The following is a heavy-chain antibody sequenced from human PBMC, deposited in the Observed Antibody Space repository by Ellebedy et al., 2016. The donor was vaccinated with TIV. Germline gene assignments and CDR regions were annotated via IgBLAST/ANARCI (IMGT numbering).Heavy chain of an antibody. CDR2: IKPDGSVQ. CDR3: AKDGNWAFDH. V-gene: IGHV3-7*01. CDR1: GFSLSSRW. J-gene: IGHJ5*02. D-gene: IGHD1-26*01. Sequence: GGSLRLSXAASGFSLSSRWMNWIRQAPGRGPEWVANIKPDGSVQNYADSVEGRFTISRDNARNSLYLQMSSLRGDDTAVYYCAKDGNWAFDHWGQGTLVTVPS.